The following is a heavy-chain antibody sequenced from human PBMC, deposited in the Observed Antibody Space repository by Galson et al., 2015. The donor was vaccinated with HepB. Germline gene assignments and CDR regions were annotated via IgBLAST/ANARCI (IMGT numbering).Heavy chain of an antibody. CDR1: GYTFTSYY. Sequence: SVKVSCKASGYTFTSYYMHWVRQAPGQGLEWMGIINPSGGSTSYAQKFQGRVTMTRDTSTSTVYMELSSVTAADTAVYYCARGWPGSSWSRGFDYWGQGTLVTVSS. J-gene: IGHJ4*02. CDR3: ARGWPGSSWSRGFDY. CDR2: INPSGGST. V-gene: IGHV1-46*01. D-gene: IGHD6-13*01.